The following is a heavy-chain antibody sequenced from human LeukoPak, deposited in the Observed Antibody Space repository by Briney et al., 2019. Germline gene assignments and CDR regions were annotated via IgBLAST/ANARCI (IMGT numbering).Heavy chain of an antibody. Sequence: GGSLRLSCAAFTFTFSNYWMGWVRQAPGKGLEWVASIKQDGIEKYYVDSVKGRFTISRDNAKNSLYLQMNSLRAEDTAVYYCARVGVGLYYPPKTSFDYWGQGTLVTVSS. CDR1: TFTFSNYW. D-gene: IGHD3-3*01. V-gene: IGHV3-7*01. CDR3: ARVGVGLYYPPKTSFDY. CDR2: IKQDGIEK. J-gene: IGHJ4*02.